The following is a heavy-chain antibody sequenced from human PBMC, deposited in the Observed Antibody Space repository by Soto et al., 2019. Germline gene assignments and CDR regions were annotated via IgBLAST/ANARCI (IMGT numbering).Heavy chain of an antibody. V-gene: IGHV1-69*04. CDR3: ARDRGYGPYYYYMDV. D-gene: IGHD5-18*01. CDR1: GGTFSSYT. CDR2: IIPILGIA. Sequence: ASVKVSCKASGGTFSSYTISWVRQAPGQGLEWMGRIIPILGIANYAQKFQGRVTITADKSTSTAYMELSSLRSEDTAVYYCARDRGYGPYYYYMDVWGKGTTVTVSS. J-gene: IGHJ6*03.